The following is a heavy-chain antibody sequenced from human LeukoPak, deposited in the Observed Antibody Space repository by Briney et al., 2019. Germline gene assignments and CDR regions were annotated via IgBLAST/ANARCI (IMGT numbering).Heavy chain of an antibody. V-gene: IGHV3-23*01. CDR2: TSGSGGNT. CDR1: GFTLRSYD. J-gene: IGHJ4*02. Sequence: GGSLRLSCAASGFTLRSYDMSWVRQAPGKGLEWVAATSGSGGNTYYADSVKGRFTISRDNSKNTLYLQMNSLRAGDTAAYYYAKEYSGYDFDYWGQGTLVTISS. CDR3: AKEYSGYDFDY. D-gene: IGHD5-12*01.